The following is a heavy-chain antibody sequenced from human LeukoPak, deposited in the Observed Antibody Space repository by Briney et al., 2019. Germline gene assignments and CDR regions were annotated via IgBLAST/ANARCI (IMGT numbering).Heavy chain of an antibody. Sequence: PGGSLRLSCAASGFTFSSYGLHWVRQAPGKGPEWVAFISDDGSNKYYADSVKGRFTISRDNSKNTLYLQMSSLRVEDTAVYYCSAYLDSSGYYGADYWGQGTLVTVSS. CDR2: ISDDGSNK. V-gene: IGHV3-30*03. J-gene: IGHJ4*02. CDR1: GFTFSSYG. D-gene: IGHD3-22*01. CDR3: SAYLDSSGYYGADY.